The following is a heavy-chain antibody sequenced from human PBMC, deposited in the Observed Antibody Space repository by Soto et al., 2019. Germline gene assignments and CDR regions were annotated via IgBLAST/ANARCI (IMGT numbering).Heavy chain of an antibody. D-gene: IGHD3-16*01. CDR2: IYYSGST. Sequence: QLQLQESGPGLVKPSETLSLTCTVSGGSISSSSYYWGWIRQPPGKGLEGVGSIYYSGSTYYNPSLKSRVTISVDTSKNPFSLKLSSVTAADTAVYYCARSRIMITSNPLCYFDLWGRGTLVTVSS. V-gene: IGHV4-39*01. CDR1: GGSISSSSYY. J-gene: IGHJ2*01. CDR3: ARSRIMITSNPLCYFDL.